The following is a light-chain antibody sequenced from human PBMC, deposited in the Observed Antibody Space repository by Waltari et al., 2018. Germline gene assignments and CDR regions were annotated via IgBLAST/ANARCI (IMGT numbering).Light chain of an antibody. V-gene: IGKV1-5*03. CDR3: QQYKT. CDR1: QSIHSW. Sequence: DIQMTQSPSTLSASVGDRVTITCRASQSIHSWLAWYQQKPGKAPKLLIYRASSLESGVPLRVSGSGSGTEFTLTISSLQPDDFGTYYCQQYKTFGQGTKVESK. CDR2: RAS. J-gene: IGKJ1*01.